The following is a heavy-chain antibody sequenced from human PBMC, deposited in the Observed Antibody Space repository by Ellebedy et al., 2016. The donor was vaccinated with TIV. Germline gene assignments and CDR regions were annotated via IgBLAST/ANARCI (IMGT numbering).Heavy chain of an antibody. CDR3: AHRPYYYDSSGYYNY. Sequence: SGPTLVRPTQTLTLTCNCTAFLPSTCGVGVGWISHPPAKALELLALIYSNDDKRYSSSLKSRLTITKDTSKNQVVLTMTNMDPVDTATYYSAHRPYYYDSSGYYNYWGQGTLVTVSS. CDR1: AFLPSTCGVG. CDR2: IYSNDDK. D-gene: IGHD3-22*01. J-gene: IGHJ4*02. V-gene: IGHV2-5*01.